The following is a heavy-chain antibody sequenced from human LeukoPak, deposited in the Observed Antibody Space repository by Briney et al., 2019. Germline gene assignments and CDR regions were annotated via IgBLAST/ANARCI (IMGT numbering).Heavy chain of an antibody. Sequence: SETLSLTCTVSGGSISSYYRGWIRQPPGEGLEWIGSLYYSGSTYYNPSLKSRVTISVDTSKNQFSLKLSSVTAADTAVYYCAREEELACCGGDCYSNWFDPWGQGTLVTVSS. J-gene: IGHJ5*02. V-gene: IGHV4-39*07. CDR3: AREEELACCGGDCYSNWFDP. CDR1: GGSISSYY. D-gene: IGHD2-21*02. CDR2: LYYSGST.